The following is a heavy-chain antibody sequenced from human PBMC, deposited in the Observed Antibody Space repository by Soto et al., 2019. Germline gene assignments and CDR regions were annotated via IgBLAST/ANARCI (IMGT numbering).Heavy chain of an antibody. CDR2: IKQDGSEK. D-gene: IGHD6-13*01. CDR1: GFTFSSYW. V-gene: IGHV3-7*01. Sequence: GGSLRLSCAASGFTFSSYWMSWVRQAPGKGLEWVANIKQDGSEKYYVDSVKGRFTISRDNAKNSLYLQMNSLRAEDTAVYYCARGSYSSSWYVWFDPWGQGTLVTVSS. J-gene: IGHJ5*02. CDR3: ARGSYSSSWYVWFDP.